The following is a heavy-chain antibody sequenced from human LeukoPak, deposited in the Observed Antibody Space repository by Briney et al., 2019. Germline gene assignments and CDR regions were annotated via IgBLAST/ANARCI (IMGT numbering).Heavy chain of an antibody. CDR2: ISSSSSYI. CDR3: ARGGIVVVPAAKYYYYYGMDV. CDR1: GFTFSSYS. J-gene: IGHJ6*04. D-gene: IGHD2-2*01. Sequence: GRSLRLSCAASGFTFSSYSMNWVRQAPGKGLEWVSSISSSSSYIYYADSVKGRFTISRDNAKNSLYLQMNSLRAEDTAVYYCARGGIVVVPAAKYYYYYGMDVWGKGTTVTVSS. V-gene: IGHV3-21*01.